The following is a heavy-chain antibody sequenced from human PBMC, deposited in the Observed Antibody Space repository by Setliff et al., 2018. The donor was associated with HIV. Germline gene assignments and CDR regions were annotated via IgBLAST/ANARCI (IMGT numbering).Heavy chain of an antibody. CDR3: VRPSFGIGGGSMFDS. CDR2: VHCGGRI. J-gene: IGHJ4*02. V-gene: IGHV4-39*01. Sequence: PSETLSLTCTVSGGPISTNDCYWGFIRQSPGKGLEWIASVHCGGRIFYNSSLKSRVTLSVGTSKRQFFLKLSSATTADTAMYYCVRPSFGIGGGSMFDSWGQGIVVTVSS. CDR1: GGPISTNDCY. D-gene: IGHD3-3*01.